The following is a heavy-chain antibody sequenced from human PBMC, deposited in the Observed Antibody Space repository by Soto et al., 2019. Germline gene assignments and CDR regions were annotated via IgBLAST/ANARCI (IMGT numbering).Heavy chain of an antibody. CDR3: ARAKMQLWPNYYDDGLDV. D-gene: IGHD5-18*01. Sequence: EVQLVESGGGLVQPGGSLRLSCAASGFTVSTNFMTWVRQAPGKGLEWVSVIYSGGSTFYADSVKGRFTITRDNSENTRYFQMNSLRAEDTAVYYCARAKMQLWPNYYDDGLDVWGQGTTVTVSS. CDR2: IYSGGST. CDR1: GFTVSTNF. V-gene: IGHV3-66*01. J-gene: IGHJ6*02.